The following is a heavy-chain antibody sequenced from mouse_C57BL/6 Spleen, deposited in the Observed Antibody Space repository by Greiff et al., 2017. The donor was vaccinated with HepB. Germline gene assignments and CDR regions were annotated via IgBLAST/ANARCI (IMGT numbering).Heavy chain of an antibody. J-gene: IGHJ4*01. CDR2: IYPGSGST. CDR1: GYTFTSYW. Sequence: QVQLQQSGAELVKPGASVKMSCKASGYTFTSYWITWVKQRPGQGLEWIGDIYPGSGSTNYNEKFKSKATLTVDTSSSTAYMQLSSLTSEDSAVYYCARFPIYYYGSSPYYYAMDYWGQGTSVTVSS. D-gene: IGHD1-1*01. V-gene: IGHV1-55*01. CDR3: ARFPIYYYGSSPYYYAMDY.